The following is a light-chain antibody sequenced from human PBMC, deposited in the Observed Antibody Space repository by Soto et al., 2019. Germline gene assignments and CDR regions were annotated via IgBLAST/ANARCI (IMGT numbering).Light chain of an antibody. J-gene: IGKJ3*01. CDR3: QQYGSSPPVT. Sequence: EVVMTQSPATLSLSPGERATLSCRASQSVSSGYLAWYQQKPGQPPRVLIYETSSRATGIPDRFSGSGSGTDFTLTISSLEPEDFAVYYCQQYGSSPPVTFGPGTRVDIK. CDR1: QSVSSGY. CDR2: ETS. V-gene: IGKV3-20*01.